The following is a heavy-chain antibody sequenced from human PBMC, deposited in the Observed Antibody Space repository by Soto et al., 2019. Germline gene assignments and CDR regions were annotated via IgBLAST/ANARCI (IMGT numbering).Heavy chain of an antibody. CDR2: ISAYNGDT. D-gene: IGHD2-8*01. V-gene: IGHV1-18*01. Sequence: QAQLVQSGGEVKKPGASVKVSCRASGYTFTSYGYAWVRQAPGQGLEWMGWISAYNGDTNYAQKSPDRVTLTTDTSPTTDHMELRNLGSDDTAVYYCARSRAYCTSITCLLDSLWGLGTLFTVS. CDR3: ARSRAYCTSITCLLDSL. CDR1: GYTFTSYG. J-gene: IGHJ4*02.